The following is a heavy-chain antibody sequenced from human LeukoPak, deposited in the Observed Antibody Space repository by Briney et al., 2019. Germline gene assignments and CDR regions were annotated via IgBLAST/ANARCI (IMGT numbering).Heavy chain of an antibody. Sequence: QAGGSLRLSCAASGFIFNNYAMSWVRQAPGKGLEWVSSISTTGSTTYYADSVRGRFTISRDNSQNTLSLQMDSLTAADTAVYSCATYDLWTTYYTSQYWGQGTLVSVSS. CDR1: GFIFNNYA. CDR3: ATYDLWTTYYTSQY. V-gene: IGHV3-23*01. CDR2: ISTTGSTT. J-gene: IGHJ4*02. D-gene: IGHD3-3*01.